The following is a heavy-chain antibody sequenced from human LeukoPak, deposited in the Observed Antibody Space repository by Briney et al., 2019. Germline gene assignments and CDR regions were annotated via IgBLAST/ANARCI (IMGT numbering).Heavy chain of an antibody. J-gene: IGHJ5*02. Sequence: PGGSLRLSCAASGFTFSSYGMHWVRQAPGKGLEWVAFIRYDGSNKYYADSVKGRFTISRDNSKNMLYLQMNSLRAEDTAVYYCARELSSSGYNWLDPWGQGTLVTVSS. V-gene: IGHV3-30*02. D-gene: IGHD6-6*01. CDR3: ARELSSSGYNWLDP. CDR1: GFTFSSYG. CDR2: IRYDGSNK.